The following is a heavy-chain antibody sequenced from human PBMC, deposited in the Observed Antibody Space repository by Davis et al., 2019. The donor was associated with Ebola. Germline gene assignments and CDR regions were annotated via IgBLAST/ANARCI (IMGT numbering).Heavy chain of an antibody. Sequence: GGSLRLSCAASGFTFSDYYMSWIRQAPGKGLEWVSYISSSGSTIYYADSVKGRFTISRDNAKNSLYLQMNSLRAEDTAVYYCAGGNGVVAVDNWFDPWGQGTLVTVSS. V-gene: IGHV3-11*01. D-gene: IGHD2-15*01. CDR1: GFTFSDYY. CDR2: ISSSGSTI. CDR3: AGGNGVVAVDNWFDP. J-gene: IGHJ5*02.